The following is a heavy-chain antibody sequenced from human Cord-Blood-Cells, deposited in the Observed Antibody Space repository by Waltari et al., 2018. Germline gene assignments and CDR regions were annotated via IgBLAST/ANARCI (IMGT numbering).Heavy chain of an antibody. J-gene: IGHJ3*02. CDR2: INHSGST. CDR3: ARAHPTYGDYAFDI. Sequence: QVQLQQWGAGLLKPSETLSLTCAVYGGSFSGYYWSWIRQPLGKGLEWIGEINHSGSTNYNPSLKSRVTISVDTSKNQFSLKLSSVTAADTAVYYCARAHPTYGDYAFDIWGQGTMVTDSS. CDR1: GGSFSGYY. D-gene: IGHD4-17*01. V-gene: IGHV4-34*01.